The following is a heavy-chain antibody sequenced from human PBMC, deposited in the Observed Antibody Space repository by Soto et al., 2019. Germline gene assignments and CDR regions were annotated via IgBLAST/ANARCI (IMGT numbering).Heavy chain of an antibody. V-gene: IGHV4-39*01. Sequence: PSETLSLTCSVSGGSVSYNSYYWGWIRQPPGKGLEWVGGIFYTGTTYYNPSLKDRLSISVDTSKNSFSLNLTSVTAADTAVYICARLVVVAPVANVWGQGALVTVPS. CDR1: GGSVSYNSYY. D-gene: IGHD2-21*01. J-gene: IGHJ4*02. CDR2: IFYTGTT. CDR3: ARLVVVAPVANV.